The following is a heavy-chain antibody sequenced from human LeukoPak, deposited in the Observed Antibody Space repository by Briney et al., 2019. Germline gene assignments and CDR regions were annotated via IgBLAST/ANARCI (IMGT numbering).Heavy chain of an antibody. V-gene: IGHV3-11*01. J-gene: IGHJ6*02. D-gene: IGHD6-13*01. CDR2: ISSSGSTI. CDR3: ASGSSWYLDKRKGMDV. CDR1: GFTFSDYY. Sequence: PGGSLGLSCAASGFTFSDYYMSWIRQAPGKGLEWVSYISSSGSTIYYADSVKGRFTISRDNAKNSLYLQMNSLRAEDTAVYYCASGSSWYLDKRKGMDVWGQGTTVTVSS.